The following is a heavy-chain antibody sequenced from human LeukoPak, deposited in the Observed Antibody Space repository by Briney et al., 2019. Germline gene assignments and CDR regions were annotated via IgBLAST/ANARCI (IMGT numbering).Heavy chain of an antibody. J-gene: IGHJ4*02. Sequence: ASVKVSCKASGYTFTGYYMHWVRQAPGQGLEWMGWINPNSGGTNYAQKFQGRVTMTRDTSISTAYMELSRLRCDDTAVYYCARDSAVAGTADYWGQGTLVTVSS. D-gene: IGHD6-19*01. CDR2: INPNSGGT. CDR3: ARDSAVAGTADY. V-gene: IGHV1-2*02. CDR1: GYTFTGYY.